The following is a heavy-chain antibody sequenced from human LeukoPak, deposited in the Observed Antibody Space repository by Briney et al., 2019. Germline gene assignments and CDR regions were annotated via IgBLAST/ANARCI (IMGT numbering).Heavy chain of an antibody. J-gene: IGHJ4*02. D-gene: IGHD3-22*01. V-gene: IGHV3-33*01. CDR3: ARGVGYYDSSGTIDY. Sequence: PGRSLRLSCVASGFIFSTYGMHWVRRAPGKGLEWVAVVWYDESNDYYADSVKGRFTISRDNSKNTLYLQMNSLRAEDTAVYYCARGVGYYDSSGTIDYWGQGTLVTVSS. CDR1: GFIFSTYG. CDR2: VWYDESND.